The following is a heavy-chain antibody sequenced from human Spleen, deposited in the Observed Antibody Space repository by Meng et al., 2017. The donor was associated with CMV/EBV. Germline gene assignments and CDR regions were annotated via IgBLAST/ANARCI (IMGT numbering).Heavy chain of an antibody. D-gene: IGHD3-9*01. Sequence: WGAGWLKPSETLSLTCAVYGGSFSGYYWSWIRQPPGKGLEWIGEINHSGSTNYNPSLKSRVTISVDTSKNQFSLKLSSVTAADTAVYYCARGALLRYFDRGFRYWGQGTLVTVSS. V-gene: IGHV4-34*01. CDR2: INHSGST. CDR1: GGSFSGYY. CDR3: ARGALLRYFDRGFRY. J-gene: IGHJ4*02.